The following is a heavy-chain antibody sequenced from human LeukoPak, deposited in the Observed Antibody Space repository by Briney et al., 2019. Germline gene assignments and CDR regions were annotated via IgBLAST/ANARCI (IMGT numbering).Heavy chain of an antibody. CDR3: ARWSYCSSTSCYSSYYYYYGMDV. CDR1: GYSFTSYW. D-gene: IGHD2-2*01. V-gene: IGHV5-51*01. CDR2: IYPGDSDT. J-gene: IGHJ6*04. Sequence: GESLKISCKGSGYSFTSYWIGWVRQMPGKGLEWMGIIYPGDSDTRYSPSFQDQVTISADKSISTAYLQWSSLKASDTAMYYCARWSYCSSTSCYSSYYYYYGMDVWGKGTTVTVSS.